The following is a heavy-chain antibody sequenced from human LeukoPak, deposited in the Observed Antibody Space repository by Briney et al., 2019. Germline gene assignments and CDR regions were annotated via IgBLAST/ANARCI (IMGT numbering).Heavy chain of an antibody. CDR2: INTGNGNT. D-gene: IGHD4-17*01. J-gene: IGHJ1*01. Sequence: GASVKVSCKASGYTFTSYAMHWVRQAPGQRLEWMGWINTGNGNTKSSQKFQDRVTITRDTSASTAYMELSSLRSEDTAVYCCARDYGDYGFEYFQHWGQGTLVTVSS. V-gene: IGHV1-3*04. CDR1: GYTFTSYA. CDR3: ARDYGDYGFEYFQH.